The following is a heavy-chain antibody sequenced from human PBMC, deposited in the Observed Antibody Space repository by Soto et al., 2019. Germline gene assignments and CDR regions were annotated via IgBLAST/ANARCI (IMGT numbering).Heavy chain of an antibody. CDR2: IIPIFGTA. CDR3: AREYDSSGYLSY. CDR1: GGTFSSYA. J-gene: IGHJ4*02. D-gene: IGHD3-22*01. Sequence: ASVKVSCKASGGTFSSYAISWVRQAPGQGLEWMGGIIPIFGTANYAQKFQGRVTITADESTSTAYMELSSLRSEDTAVYYCAREYDSSGYLSYWGQGTLVTVSS. V-gene: IGHV1-69*13.